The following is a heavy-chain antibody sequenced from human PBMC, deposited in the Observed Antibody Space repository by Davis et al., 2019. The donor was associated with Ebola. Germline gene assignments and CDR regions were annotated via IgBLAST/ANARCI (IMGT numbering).Heavy chain of an antibody. CDR1: GGSISSYY. CDR2: IYYSGST. D-gene: IGHD2-2*01. J-gene: IGHJ4*02. CDR3: AGGCSSTSCYGVFDY. Sequence: SETLSLTCAVYGGSISSYYWSWIRQPPGKGLEWIGYIYYSGSTNYNPSLKSRVTISVDTSKNQFSLKLSSVTAADTAVYYCAGGCSSTSCYGVFDYWGQGTLVTVSS. V-gene: IGHV4-59*01.